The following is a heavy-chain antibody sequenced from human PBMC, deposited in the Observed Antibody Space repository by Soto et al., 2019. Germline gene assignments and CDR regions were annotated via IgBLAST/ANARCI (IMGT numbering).Heavy chain of an antibody. CDR2: IDPSDSNT. CDR3: DMPRCLSTSCYPGVSADYHGIDV. V-gene: IGHV5-10-1*01. J-gene: IGHJ6*02. D-gene: IGHD2-2*01. CDR1: GYNVTTYW. Sequence: PGESLKISCKGSGYNVTTYWISCVRQMPGKGLEWMGRIDPSDSNTNYSPSFQGHVTISADKSISTVYLQRSSLKASDTAMYYCDMPRCLSTSCYPGVSADYHGIDVWGQGTTVTVSS.